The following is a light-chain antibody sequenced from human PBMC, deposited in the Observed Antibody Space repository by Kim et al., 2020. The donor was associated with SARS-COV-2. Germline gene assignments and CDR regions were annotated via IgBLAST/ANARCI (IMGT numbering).Light chain of an antibody. CDR1: TEAVTSAHY. CDR3: LLHYGATQL. V-gene: IGLV7-43*01. CDR2: STN. J-gene: IGLJ3*02. Sequence: PGRTVTLTCASSTEAVTSAHYPKWFQQKHGQTPRQLIYSTNNKHSWTPARFSASLLGGRAALTLSAVQPEDEAIYYCLLHYGATQLFGAGTQLTVL.